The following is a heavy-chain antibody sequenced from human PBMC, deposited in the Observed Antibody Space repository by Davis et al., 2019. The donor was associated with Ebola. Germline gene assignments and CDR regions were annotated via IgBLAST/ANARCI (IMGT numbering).Heavy chain of an antibody. J-gene: IGHJ4*02. V-gene: IGHV3-73*01. CDR3: SGSLRLNDY. Sequence: GGSLRLSCAASGFTFSSYWMHWGRQASGKGLEWVGRIRSKANSYATAYAASVKGRFTISRDDSKNTAYLQMNSLKTEDTAVYYCSGSLRLNDYWGQGTLVTVSS. CDR2: IRSKANSYAT. D-gene: IGHD3-10*01. CDR1: GFTFSSYW.